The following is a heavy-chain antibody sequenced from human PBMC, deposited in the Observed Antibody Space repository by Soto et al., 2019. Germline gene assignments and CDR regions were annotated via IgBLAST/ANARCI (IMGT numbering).Heavy chain of an antibody. D-gene: IGHD5-12*01. CDR3: ARDSTNLGAFDI. Sequence: ASVKVSCKASGGTFSSYTISWVRQAPGQGLEWIGWISAYNGNTNYAQKLQGRVTMTTDTSTSTAYMELRSLRSDDTAVYYCARDSTNLGAFDIWGQGTMVTVSS. V-gene: IGHV1-18*01. CDR1: GGTFSSYT. CDR2: ISAYNGNT. J-gene: IGHJ3*02.